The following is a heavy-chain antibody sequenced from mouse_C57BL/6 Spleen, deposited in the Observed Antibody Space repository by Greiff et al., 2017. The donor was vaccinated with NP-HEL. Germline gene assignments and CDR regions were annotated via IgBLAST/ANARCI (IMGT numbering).Heavy chain of an antibody. CDR2: IYPGDGDT. CDR3: ARGRISNYVAY. Sequence: VQLQQSGPELVKPGASVKISCKASGYAFSSSWMNWVKQRPGKGLEWIGRIYPGDGDTNYNGKFKGKATLTADKSSSTAYRQLSSLTSEDSAVYFCARGRISNYVAYWGHRTLVTVSA. CDR1: GYAFSSSW. V-gene: IGHV1-82*01. D-gene: IGHD2-5*01. J-gene: IGHJ3*01.